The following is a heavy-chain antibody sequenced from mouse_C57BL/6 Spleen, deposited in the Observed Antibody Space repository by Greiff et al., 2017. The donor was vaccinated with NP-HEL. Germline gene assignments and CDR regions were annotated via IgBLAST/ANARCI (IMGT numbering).Heavy chain of an antibody. CDR3: ARSLKMYFDV. CDR1: GYTFTSYW. CDR2: IDPSDSYT. J-gene: IGHJ1*03. V-gene: IGHV1-69*01. Sequence: QVQLKQPGAELVMPGASVKLSCKASGYTFTSYWMHWVKQRPGQGLEWIGEIDPSDSYTNYNQKFKGKSTLTVDKSSSTAYMQLSSLTSEDSAVYYCARSLKMYFDVWGTGTTVTVSS.